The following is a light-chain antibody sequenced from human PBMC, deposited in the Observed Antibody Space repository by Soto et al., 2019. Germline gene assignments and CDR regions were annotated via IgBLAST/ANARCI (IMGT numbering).Light chain of an antibody. CDR3: AAWDDSLSGRV. Sequence: QSVLTQPPSASGTPGQRVTISCSGSTSNIGSNYVYWYQQLPGTAPKLLIYMNNQRPSGVPDRFSGSKSGTSASLAISGLRSEDGADYYCAAWDDSLSGRVFGGGTKLTVL. J-gene: IGLJ2*01. CDR1: TSNIGSNY. V-gene: IGLV1-47*01. CDR2: MNN.